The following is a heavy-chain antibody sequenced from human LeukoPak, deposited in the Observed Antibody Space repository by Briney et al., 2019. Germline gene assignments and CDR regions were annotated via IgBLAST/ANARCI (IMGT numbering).Heavy chain of an antibody. D-gene: IGHD5-12*01. V-gene: IGHV1-18*01. CDR1: GYTFTSYG. CDR3: ARVPLIRRNSGYDPTDP. J-gene: IGHJ5*02. Sequence: ASVKVSCKASGYTFTSYGISWVRQAPGQGLEWMGWISAYNGNTNYAQKLQGRVTMTTDTSTSTAYMELRSLRSDDTAVYYCARVPLIRRNSGYDPTDPWGQGTLVTVSS. CDR2: ISAYNGNT.